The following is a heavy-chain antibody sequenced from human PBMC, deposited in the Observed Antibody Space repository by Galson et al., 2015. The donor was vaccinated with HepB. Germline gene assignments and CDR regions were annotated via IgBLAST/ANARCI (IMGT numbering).Heavy chain of an antibody. V-gene: IGHV1-18*01. CDR2: ISAYSGHT. Sequence: SVKVSCKASAYTFTTCGINWVRQAPGQGLEWMGWISAYSGHTNYAQKLQGRVTMTTDTSTSTAYMELRSLRSDDTAVYYCTRAVPRYYYDSSGSYYFDYWGQGTLVTVSS. J-gene: IGHJ4*02. CDR3: TRAVPRYYYDSSGSYYFDY. CDR1: AYTFTTCG. D-gene: IGHD3-22*01.